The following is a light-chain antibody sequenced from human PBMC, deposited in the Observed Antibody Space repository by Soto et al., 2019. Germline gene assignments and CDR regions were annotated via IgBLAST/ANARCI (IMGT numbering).Light chain of an antibody. CDR3: QQYNSLPGT. CDR1: QSVSSK. CDR2: GAS. V-gene: IGKV3-15*01. J-gene: IGKJ1*01. Sequence: EIVMTQSPATLSVSPGERATLSCRASQSVSSKLAWYQQKPGQAPRLLIYGASTRATGIPARFSGSGSGTEFILTISSLQSEDFAVYYCQQYNSLPGTIVQGTKV.